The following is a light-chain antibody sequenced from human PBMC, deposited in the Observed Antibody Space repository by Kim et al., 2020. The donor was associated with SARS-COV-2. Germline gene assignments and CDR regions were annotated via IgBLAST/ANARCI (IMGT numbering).Light chain of an antibody. J-gene: IGLJ3*02. Sequence: SYELTQPPSVSVSPGQTASITCSGDKLGDKYACWYQQKPGQSPVLVIYQDSKRPSGIPERFSGSNSGNTATLTISGTQAMDEADYYCQAWDGTWVFG. CDR3: QAWDGTWV. CDR1: KLGDKY. V-gene: IGLV3-1*01. CDR2: QDS.